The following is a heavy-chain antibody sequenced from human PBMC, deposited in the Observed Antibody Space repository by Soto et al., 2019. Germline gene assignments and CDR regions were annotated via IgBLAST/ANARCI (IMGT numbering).Heavy chain of an antibody. CDR2: ISAYNGNT. J-gene: IGHJ5*02. D-gene: IGHD3-22*01. CDR1: GYTFTSYG. CDR3: ARGRPNYYGSGYRRGKNWFDP. Sequence: GASVKVSCKASGYTFTSYGISWVRQAPGQGLEWMGWISAYNGNTNYAQKLQGRVTMTTDTSTSTAYMELRSLRSDDTAVYYCARGRPNYYGSGYRRGKNWFDPWGQGTLVTVSS. V-gene: IGHV1-18*04.